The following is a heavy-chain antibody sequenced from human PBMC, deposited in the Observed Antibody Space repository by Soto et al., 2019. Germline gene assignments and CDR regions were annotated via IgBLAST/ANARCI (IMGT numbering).Heavy chain of an antibody. CDR3: ARTRMIVVVTSYYYYGMDV. J-gene: IGHJ6*02. V-gene: IGHV4-34*01. CDR1: GGSFSGYY. Sequence: SETLSLTCAVYGGSFSGYYWSWIRQPPGKGLEWIGEINHSGSTNYNPSLKSRVTISVDTSKNQFSLKLSSVTAADTAVYYCARTRMIVVVTSYYYYGMDVWGQGTTVTVSS. CDR2: INHSGST. D-gene: IGHD3-22*01.